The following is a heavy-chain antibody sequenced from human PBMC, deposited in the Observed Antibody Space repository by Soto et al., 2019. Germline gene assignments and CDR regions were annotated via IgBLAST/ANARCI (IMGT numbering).Heavy chain of an antibody. CDR3: ARVTGLYYYGMDV. J-gene: IGHJ6*02. V-gene: IGHV4-39*01. D-gene: IGHD2-21*02. Sequence: SETLSLTCSVSGGSISRSSYYWGWIRQPPGKGVEWIGSIHYTGSTNYNPSLKSRVTISVDTSKNQFSLKLSSVTAADTAVYYCARVTGLYYYGMDVWGQGTTVTVSS. CDR1: GGSISRSSYY. CDR2: IHYTGST.